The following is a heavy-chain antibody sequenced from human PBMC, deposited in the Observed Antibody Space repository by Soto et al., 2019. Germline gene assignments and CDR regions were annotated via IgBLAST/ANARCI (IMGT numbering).Heavy chain of an antibody. D-gene: IGHD6-13*01. CDR1: GYTFTSYG. CDR2: ISAYNGNT. J-gene: IGHJ4*02. V-gene: IGHV1-18*04. CDR3: ARDPSLFPYSSSWYPY. Sequence: EASVKVSFKASGYTFTSYGISWLRQAPGQGLEWMGWISAYNGNTNYAQKLQGRVTMTTDTSTSTAYMELRSLRSDDTAVYYCARDPSLFPYSSSWYPYWGQGTLVTVSS.